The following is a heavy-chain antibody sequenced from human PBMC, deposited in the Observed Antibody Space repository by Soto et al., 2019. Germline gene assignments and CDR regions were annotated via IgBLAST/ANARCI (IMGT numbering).Heavy chain of an antibody. Sequence: GSLLLACSASGFTFSSYAMSGVRQAAGKGLEWVSAISGSGGSTYYADSVKGRFTISRDNSKNTLYLQMNSLRAEDTAVYYCAKDGTMIVVVIPSFDYWGQGTLVTVYS. CDR1: GFTFSSYA. CDR2: ISGSGGST. D-gene: IGHD3-22*01. V-gene: IGHV3-23*01. J-gene: IGHJ4*02. CDR3: AKDGTMIVVVIPSFDY.